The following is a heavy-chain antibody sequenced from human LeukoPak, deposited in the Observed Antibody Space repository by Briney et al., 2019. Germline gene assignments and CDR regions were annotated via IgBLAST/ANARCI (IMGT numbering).Heavy chain of an antibody. D-gene: IGHD2-15*01. J-gene: IGHJ6*02. Sequence: SVKVSCKASGGSFSNYAFSWVRQAPGQGLEWMGRITPIVDIATYIQKFQGRVTITANKFTSTAYMELSSLTSEDTAVYYCASGLGFCSGSDCTNLVKDYYYGMNVWGQGTTVTVSS. CDR3: ASGLGFCSGSDCTNLVKDYYYGMNV. CDR2: ITPIVDIA. V-gene: IGHV1-69*04. CDR1: GGSFSNYA.